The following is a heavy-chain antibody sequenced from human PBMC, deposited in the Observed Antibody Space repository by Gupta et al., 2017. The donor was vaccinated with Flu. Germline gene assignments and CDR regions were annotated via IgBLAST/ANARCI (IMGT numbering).Heavy chain of an antibody. CDR1: GFHFHDYA. Sequence: EVELVESGGVVVEPGGSLELSCAVSGFHFHDYAMHWVRQAPGKGLEWISLITWDGTTYYADSVKGRVTVSRDNSKNSLYLQMNSLRTEDTALYYCAKDIKSSAWYELDYWGRGTPVTVSS. CDR3: AKDIKSSAWYELDY. J-gene: IGHJ4*02. D-gene: IGHD6-19*01. V-gene: IGHV3-43*01. CDR2: ITWDGTT.